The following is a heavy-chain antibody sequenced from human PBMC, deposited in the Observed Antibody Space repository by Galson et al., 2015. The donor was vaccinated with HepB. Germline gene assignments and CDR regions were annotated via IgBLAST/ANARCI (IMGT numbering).Heavy chain of an antibody. D-gene: IGHD6-6*01. Sequence: SLRLSCAASGFTVSSNYMSWVRQAPRKGLEWVSIIYSGSSTYYADSVKGRFTISRDNSKNTLYLQMNSLRAEDTAVYYCVRGPGVAPRPGYWGQGTLVTVSS. CDR1: GFTVSSNY. V-gene: IGHV3-53*01. CDR2: IYSGSST. CDR3: VRGPGVAPRPGY. J-gene: IGHJ4*02.